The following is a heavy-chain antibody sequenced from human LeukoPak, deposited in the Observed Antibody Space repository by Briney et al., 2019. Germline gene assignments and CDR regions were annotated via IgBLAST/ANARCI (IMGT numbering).Heavy chain of an antibody. CDR3: AKARSWNEY. D-gene: IGHD1-1*01. V-gene: IGHV3-30*18. CDR1: GFTFSTNG. Sequence: GRSLSFYSAAPGFTFSTNGRYWVRQAPGKGLEWVAVISYDGSNKYYADSVKGRFTISRDNSKNTLYLQMNSLRAEDTAVYYCAKARSWNEYCGQGTLVTVSS. J-gene: IGHJ4*02. CDR2: ISYDGSNK.